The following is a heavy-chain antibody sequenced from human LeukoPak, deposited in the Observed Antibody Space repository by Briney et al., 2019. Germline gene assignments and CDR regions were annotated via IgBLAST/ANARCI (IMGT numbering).Heavy chain of an antibody. CDR1: GGSISSYY. V-gene: IGHV4-4*07. CDR3: ARDRMPNYDILTGYSWDAFDI. J-gene: IGHJ3*02. CDR2: IYTSGST. D-gene: IGHD3-9*01. Sequence: SETLSLTRTVSGGSISSYYWSWIRQPAGKGLEWIGRIYTSGSTNYNPSLKSRVTISVDTSKNQFSLKLSSVTAADTAVYYCARDRMPNYDILTGYSWDAFDIWGQGTMVTVSS.